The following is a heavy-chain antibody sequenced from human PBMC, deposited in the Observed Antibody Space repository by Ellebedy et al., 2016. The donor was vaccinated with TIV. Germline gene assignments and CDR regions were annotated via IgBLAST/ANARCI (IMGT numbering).Heavy chain of an antibody. CDR1: GLTVSTNY. V-gene: IGHV3-21*01. D-gene: IGHD4-17*01. CDR3: ARGGDPGYFYGIDV. J-gene: IGHJ6*02. CDR2: IGASATYP. Sequence: GGSLRLSCAASGLTVSTNYMSWVRQAPGKGLEWVSSIGASATYPYYADSAQGRFTISRDNAKNSLYLQMNSLRVEDTAVYYCARGGDPGYFYGIDVWGQGTTVTVSS.